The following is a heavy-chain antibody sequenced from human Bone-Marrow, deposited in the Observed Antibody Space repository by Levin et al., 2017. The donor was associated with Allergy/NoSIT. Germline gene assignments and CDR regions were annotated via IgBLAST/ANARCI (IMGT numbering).Heavy chain of an antibody. CDR2: IYSTGTT. V-gene: IGHV3-53*01. J-gene: IGHJ4*02. D-gene: IGHD2-2*01. Sequence: HPGGSLRLSCAASTFTVYNNYMTWVRQAPGKGLEWVSLIYSTGTTDYADSVKGRFTVSRDKSKNSLYLQMNRLRAEDTAVYYCASGSNFGYWGQGTLVTVS. CDR1: TFTVYNNY. CDR3: ASGSNFGY.